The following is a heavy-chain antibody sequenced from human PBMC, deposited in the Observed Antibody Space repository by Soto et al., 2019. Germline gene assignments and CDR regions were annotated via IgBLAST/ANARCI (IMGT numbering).Heavy chain of an antibody. CDR3: AHSLVPPWGSRGAFDY. D-gene: IGHD6-6*01. J-gene: IGHJ4*02. CDR1: EFSLSTSGVG. Sequence: QITLKESGPTLVNPTQTLTLTCTFSEFSLSTSGVGVGWIRQPPGKALEWLPLISWDDTKPYSPSLKSRLTTPTDTSKNPVVLTMTNMDPVDTATYYCAHSLVPPWGSRGAFDYWGQGTLVTLSS. CDR2: ISWDDTK. V-gene: IGHV2-5*02.